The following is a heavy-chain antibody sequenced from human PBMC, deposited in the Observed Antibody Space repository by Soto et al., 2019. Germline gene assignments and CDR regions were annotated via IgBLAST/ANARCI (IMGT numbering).Heavy chain of an antibody. V-gene: IGHV5-51*01. J-gene: IGHJ4*02. CDR1: GYSFTGYW. CDR2: IYPGDSDT. CDR3: ARHDGIAVAATDN. D-gene: IGHD6-19*01. Sequence: PGESLKISCKGSGYSFTGYWIAWVRQMPGKGLEWMGIIYPGDSDTRYSPSFQGRVTISADKSINTAYLQWSSLQTSDTAIYYCARHDGIAVAATDNWGQETLVTVSS.